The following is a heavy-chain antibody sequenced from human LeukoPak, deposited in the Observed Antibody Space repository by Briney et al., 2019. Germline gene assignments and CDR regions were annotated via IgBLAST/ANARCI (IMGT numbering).Heavy chain of an antibody. J-gene: IGHJ1*01. CDR2: IWYDGSEQ. V-gene: IGHV3-33*01. D-gene: IGHD3-16*02. Sequence: GRSLRLSCAASGFTFSTYAIHWFRQAPGKGLEWVAVIWYDGSEQYYADSVKGRFIISRDNSKSTSDLQMNSLRAEDTAVYYCAREGDSRWGELSPWGQGTLVTVSA. CDR3: AREGDSRWGELSP. CDR1: GFTFSTYA.